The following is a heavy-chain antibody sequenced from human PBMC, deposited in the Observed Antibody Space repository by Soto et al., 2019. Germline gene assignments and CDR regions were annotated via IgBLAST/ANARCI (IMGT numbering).Heavy chain of an antibody. CDR1: GGSIISYS. Sequence: PXETLALACTVAGGSIISYSLSWIRQPPGKGLEWIGYIYYSGSTNYNPSLKSRVTISVDTSKNQFSLKLSSVTAADTAVYYCARGKDRVFDHWGQGPLVTVSS. V-gene: IGHV4-59*01. CDR2: IYYSGST. D-gene: IGHD2-15*01. J-gene: IGHJ5*02. CDR3: ARGKDRVFDH.